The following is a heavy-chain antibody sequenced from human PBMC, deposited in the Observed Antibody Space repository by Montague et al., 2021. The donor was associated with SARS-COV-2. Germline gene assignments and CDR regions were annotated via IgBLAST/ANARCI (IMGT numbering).Heavy chain of an antibody. J-gene: IGHJ4*02. CDR1: GDSVSTNSGT. D-gene: IGHD2-15*01. CDR2: TYYRSEWYS. V-gene: IGHV6-1*01. CDR3: ARAERGSCGDGNCYQYFFNY. Sequence: CAISGDSVSTNSGTWNWVRLSPSRGHEWLGRTYYRSEWYSDYSVSVKSRISINPDTSKNQFSLQLNSVTPEDTAVYYCARAERGSCGDGNCYQYFFNYWGQGTLVTVSS.